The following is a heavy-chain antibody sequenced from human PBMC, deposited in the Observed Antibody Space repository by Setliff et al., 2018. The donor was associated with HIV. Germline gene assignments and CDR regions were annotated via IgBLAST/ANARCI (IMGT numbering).Heavy chain of an antibody. D-gene: IGHD6-13*01. CDR1: GYSISSGYY. Sequence: SETLSLTCAVSGYSISSGYYWGWIRQPPGKGLEWIGSIYHSGSSYYSPSLKSRVTLFLDTSKNQFSLTLYSLTAADTAVYYCARLAGQRTIAAADYFFDFWGQGALVTVSS. CDR2: IYHSGSS. V-gene: IGHV4-38-2*01. CDR3: ARLAGQRTIAAADYFFDF. J-gene: IGHJ4*02.